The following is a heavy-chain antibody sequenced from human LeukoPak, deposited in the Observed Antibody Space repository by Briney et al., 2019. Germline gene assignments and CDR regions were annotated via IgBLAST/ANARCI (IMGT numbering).Heavy chain of an antibody. Sequence: ASVKVSCKASGYTFTSYGISWVRQAPGQGLEWMGWISAYNGNTNYAQKLQGRVTMTTDTSTSTAYMELRSLRSDDTAVYYCARDLCSGGSCYSVSGVFDPWGQGTLVTVSS. V-gene: IGHV1-18*01. D-gene: IGHD2-15*01. J-gene: IGHJ5*02. CDR2: ISAYNGNT. CDR1: GYTFTSYG. CDR3: ARDLCSGGSCYSVSGVFDP.